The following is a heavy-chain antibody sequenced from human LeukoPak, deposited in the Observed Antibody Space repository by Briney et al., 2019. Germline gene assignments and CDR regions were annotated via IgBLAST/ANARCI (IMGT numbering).Heavy chain of an antibody. Sequence: PSETLSLTCTVSGGSISSSSYYWGWIRQPPGKGLEWIGSIYYSGSTYYNPSLKSRVTISVDTSKNQFSLKLSSVTAADTAVYYCARLDSTSPPFDYWGQGTLVTVSS. J-gene: IGHJ4*02. V-gene: IGHV4-39*01. CDR2: IYYSGST. CDR1: GGSISSSSYY. D-gene: IGHD2-2*01. CDR3: ARLDSTSPPFDY.